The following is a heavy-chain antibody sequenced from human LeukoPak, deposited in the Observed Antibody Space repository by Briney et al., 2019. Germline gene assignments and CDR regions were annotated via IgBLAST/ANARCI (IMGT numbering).Heavy chain of an antibody. CDR3: ARVGVPYSSSSGYYYYYYMDV. J-gene: IGHJ6*03. D-gene: IGHD6-6*01. Sequence: ASVKVSYKASGYTFTSYDINWVRQATGQGLEWMGWMNPNSGNTGYAQKFQGRVTMTRNTSISTAYMELSSLRSEDTAVYYCARVGVPYSSSSGYYYYYYMDVWGKGTTVTVSS. CDR1: GYTFTSYD. V-gene: IGHV1-8*01. CDR2: MNPNSGNT.